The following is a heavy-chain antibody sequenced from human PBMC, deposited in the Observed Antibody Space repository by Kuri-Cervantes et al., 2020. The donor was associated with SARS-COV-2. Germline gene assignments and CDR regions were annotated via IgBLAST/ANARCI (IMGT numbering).Heavy chain of an antibody. CDR1: GYSFTSYW. CDR3: ARQNCSSTSCYTGPQGWFDP. CDR2: IYPGDSDT. Sequence: KVSCKGSGYSFTSYWIGWVRQMPGKGLEWMGIIYPGDSDTRYSPSFQGQATISADKSISTAYLQWSSLKASDTAMYYCARQNCSSTSCYTGPQGWFDPWGQGTLVTVSS. D-gene: IGHD2-2*02. J-gene: IGHJ5*02. V-gene: IGHV5-51*01.